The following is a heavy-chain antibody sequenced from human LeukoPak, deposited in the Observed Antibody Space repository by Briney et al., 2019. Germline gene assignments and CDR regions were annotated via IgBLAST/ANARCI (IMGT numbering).Heavy chain of an antibody. CDR2: IYYSGST. Sequence: SETLSLTCTVSGGSISSYYWSWIRQPPGKGLEWIGYIYYSGSTNYNPPLKSRVTISVDTSKNQFSLKLSSVTAADTAVYYCARHIVGKWELLVYYFDYWGQGTLVTVSS. CDR3: ARHIVGKWELLVYYFDY. J-gene: IGHJ4*02. V-gene: IGHV4-59*08. D-gene: IGHD1-26*01. CDR1: GGSISSYY.